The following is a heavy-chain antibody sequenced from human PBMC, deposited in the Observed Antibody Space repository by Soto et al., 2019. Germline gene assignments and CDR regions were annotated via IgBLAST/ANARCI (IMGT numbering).Heavy chain of an antibody. V-gene: IGHV2-5*02. CDR3: AHCRGGVASF. CDR2: VYWDDSK. Sequence: QITLNESGPPLVKPTQTLTLTCTFSGFSLSTRDVGVGWIRQPPGEALEWLGVVYWDDSKTYSPSLESRLTITKDTSKNQVALRMTKMDPVDTATYYCAHCRGGVASFWGQGTLVTVSS. D-gene: IGHD2-2*01. CDR1: GFSLSTRDVG. J-gene: IGHJ4*02.